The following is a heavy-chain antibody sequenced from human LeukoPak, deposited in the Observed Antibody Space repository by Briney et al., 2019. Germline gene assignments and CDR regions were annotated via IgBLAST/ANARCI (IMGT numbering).Heavy chain of an antibody. J-gene: IGHJ4*02. CDR1: GGTFSSYA. D-gene: IGHD2-21*02. CDR3: ARDLGDRRSTYYGGDCYTPFDY. CDR2: IIPIFGTA. V-gene: IGHV1-69*13. Sequence: ASVKVSCKASGGTFSSYAISWVRQAPGQGLEWMGGIIPIFGTANYAQKFQGRVTITADESTSTAYMELSSLRSEDTAVYYCARDLGDRRSTYYGGDCYTPFDYWGQGTLVTVSS.